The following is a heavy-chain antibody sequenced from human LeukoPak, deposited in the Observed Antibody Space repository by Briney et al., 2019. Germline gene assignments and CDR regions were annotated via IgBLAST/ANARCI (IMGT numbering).Heavy chain of an antibody. V-gene: IGHV1-69*01. D-gene: IGHD3-22*01. J-gene: IGHJ5*02. CDR1: GGTFSSYA. Sequence: ASVKVSCKASGGTFSSYAISWVRQAPGQGLEWMGGIIPIFGTANYAQKFQGRVTITADESTSTAYMELSSLRSEDTAVYYCARSTRDYYDSSGYYYPGWFDPWGQGTLATVSS. CDR3: ARSTRDYYDSSGYYYPGWFDP. CDR2: IIPIFGTA.